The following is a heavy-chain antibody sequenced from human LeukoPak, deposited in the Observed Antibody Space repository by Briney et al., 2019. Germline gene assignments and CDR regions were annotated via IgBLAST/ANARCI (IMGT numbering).Heavy chain of an antibody. D-gene: IGHD6-19*01. CDR1: GFSCSSYW. V-gene: IGHV4-34*12. J-gene: IGHJ4*02. CDR2: IIHSGST. Sequence: GSLRLSCAASGFSCSSYWMGWVRQAPGKGLEWSGEIIHSGSTNYNPSLKSRATISVDTSKNQFSLKLSSVTAADTAVYYCARVVGVSYSSAWYTVYYFDYWGQGTLVAVCS. CDR3: ARVVGVSYSSAWYTVYYFDY.